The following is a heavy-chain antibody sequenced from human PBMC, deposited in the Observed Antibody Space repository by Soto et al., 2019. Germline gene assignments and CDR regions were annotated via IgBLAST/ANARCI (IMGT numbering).Heavy chain of an antibody. CDR1: GFTFTNYG. V-gene: IGHV3-33*01. CDR3: ARDSIRVPADFDY. Sequence: QVQLVESGGGVVQPGRSLRLSCAASGFTFTNYGFHWVRQAPGKGLEWVAAIWSDGNNRYNGVAVEGRFTISKDNSKNMLYLQMNDLRVEDTALYYCARDSIRVPADFDYWGQGTLVTVSS. D-gene: IGHD1-20*01. CDR2: IWSDGNNR. J-gene: IGHJ4*02.